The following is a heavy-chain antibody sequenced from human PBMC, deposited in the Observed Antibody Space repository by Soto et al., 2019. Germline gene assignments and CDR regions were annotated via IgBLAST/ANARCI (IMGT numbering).Heavy chain of an antibody. V-gene: IGHV1-69*01. CDR3: ARDGGGIKGTMVRGLRHPLDI. Sequence: QVQLVQSGAEVKKPGSSVTVSCKASGGTFSTYSISWVRQAPGQGLEWMGGIITLFDAAIYAQKFQGRVTISADEATSTAYMEVSRLRSDDTAAYYCARDGGGIKGTMVRGLRHPLDIWGQGTMVTVSS. D-gene: IGHD3-10*01. J-gene: IGHJ3*02. CDR1: GGTFSTYS. CDR2: IITLFDAA.